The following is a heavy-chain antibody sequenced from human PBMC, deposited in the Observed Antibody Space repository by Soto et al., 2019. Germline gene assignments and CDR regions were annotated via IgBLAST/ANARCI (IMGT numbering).Heavy chain of an antibody. CDR1: GFTFSSYW. Sequence: EVRLVESGGGLVQPGGSLRLACAASGFTFSSYWMHWVRQAPGKGLVWISRIIRDGSSTNYADSVKGRFTISRDNAKNTLYLEINSLRADDTAVYFCGRGGSGIYGMDIWGQGTTVIVSS. J-gene: IGHJ6*02. D-gene: IGHD6-13*01. CDR2: IIRDGSST. CDR3: GRGGSGIYGMDI. V-gene: IGHV3-74*01.